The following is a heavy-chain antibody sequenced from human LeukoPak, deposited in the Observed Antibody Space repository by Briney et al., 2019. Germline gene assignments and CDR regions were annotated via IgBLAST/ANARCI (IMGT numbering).Heavy chain of an antibody. D-gene: IGHD6-19*01. V-gene: IGHV4-59*01. CDR2: IYYSGST. Sequence: SETLSLTCTVSGGSISSYYWSWIRQPPGKGLEWIGYIYYSGSTNYNPSLKSRVTISVDTSKNQFSLKLSSVTAADTAVYYCARDGDVSGWPTNWFDPWGQGTLVTVSS. J-gene: IGHJ5*02. CDR1: GGSISSYY. CDR3: ARDGDVSGWPTNWFDP.